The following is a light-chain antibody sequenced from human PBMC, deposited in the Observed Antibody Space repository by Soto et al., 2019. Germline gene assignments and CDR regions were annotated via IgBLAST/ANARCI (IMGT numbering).Light chain of an antibody. J-gene: IGKJ1*01. Sequence: EIVMTQSPATLSVFPGERATVSCRASQNIITNLAWYQQKPGQAPSLLIYGASTREKGAPARFSGSGSGTEFTLTISSLQSEDSAIYYCQQYHHWPSWTFGQGTKVEMK. CDR3: QQYHHWPSWT. CDR1: QNIITN. CDR2: GAS. V-gene: IGKV3-15*01.